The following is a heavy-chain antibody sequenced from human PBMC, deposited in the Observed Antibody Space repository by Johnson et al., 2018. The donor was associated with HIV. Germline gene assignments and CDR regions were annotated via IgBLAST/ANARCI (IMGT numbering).Heavy chain of an antibody. CDR2: MNWDGGST. D-gene: IGHD1-26*01. V-gene: IGHV3-20*04. CDR3: AKAVSGSYDDAFDI. J-gene: IGHJ3*02. CDR1: GFTFDDYG. Sequence: MLLVESGGGVVRPGGSLRLSCAASGFTFDDYGLSWVRQAPGKGLEWVSGMNWDGGSTCYADSVKGRCTISRDNAKNSLYLQMNNLRAEDTAMYYCAKAVSGSYDDAFDIWGQGTMVTVSS.